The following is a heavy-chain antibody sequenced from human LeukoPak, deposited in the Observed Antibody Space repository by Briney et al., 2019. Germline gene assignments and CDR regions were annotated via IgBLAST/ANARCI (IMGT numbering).Heavy chain of an antibody. CDR3: PKCAWFGDVPGGDY. CDR2: ISGDGGIT. V-gene: IGHV3-23*01. Sequence: PGGSLRLSCAASGFTFSSHAMSWVRQAPGKGLEWVSAISGDGGITYYAASVKGRFTISRDNSKNTLYLQMNSLRAEDTALYYCPKCAWFGDVPGGDYWGQGILVTVSS. J-gene: IGHJ4*02. D-gene: IGHD3-10*01. CDR1: GFTFSSHA.